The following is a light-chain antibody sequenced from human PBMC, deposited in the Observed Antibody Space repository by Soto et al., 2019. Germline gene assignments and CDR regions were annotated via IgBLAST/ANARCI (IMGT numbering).Light chain of an antibody. CDR1: QTISRY. Sequence: DIQTTQSPSSLSSSVGDIFTITCRASQTISRYLNWYQQRPGKAPNLLIYSASSLQSGVPSRFSGSGSGTEFTLTISSLEPEDFGTYYCQQSYKMPSFGQGTRLEI. V-gene: IGKV1-39*01. J-gene: IGKJ5*01. CDR2: SAS. CDR3: QQSYKMPS.